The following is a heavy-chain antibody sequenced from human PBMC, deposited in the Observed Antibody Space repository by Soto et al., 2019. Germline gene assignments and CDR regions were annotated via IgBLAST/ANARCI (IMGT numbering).Heavy chain of an antibody. J-gene: IGHJ5*02. CDR1: GYTLTELS. Sequence: ASVKVSCKVSGYTLTELSMHWVRQAPGKGPEWMGGFDPEDGETIYAQKFQGRVTMTEDTSTDTAYMELSSLRSEDTAVYYCATQIGTTAGGWFDPSGQGTLVTVSS. CDR3: ATQIGTTAGGWFDP. V-gene: IGHV1-24*01. CDR2: FDPEDGET. D-gene: IGHD1-7*01.